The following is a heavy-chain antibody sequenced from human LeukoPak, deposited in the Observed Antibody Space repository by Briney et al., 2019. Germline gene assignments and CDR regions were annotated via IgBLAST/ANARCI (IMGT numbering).Heavy chain of an antibody. V-gene: IGHV4-34*01. J-gene: IGHJ4*02. CDR1: GGSFSGYY. D-gene: IGHD3-22*01. CDR2: INHSGST. Sequence: SETLSLTCAVYGGSFSGYYWSWIRQPPGRGLEWIGEINHSGSTNYNPSLKSRVTISVDTSKNQFSLTQSSVTPAATPVYYCARGLSDSSGSPLDYWGQGTKVTVSS. CDR3: ARGLSDSSGSPLDY.